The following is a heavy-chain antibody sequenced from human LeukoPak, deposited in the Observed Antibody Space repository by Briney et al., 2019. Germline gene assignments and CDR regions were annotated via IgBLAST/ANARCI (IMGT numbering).Heavy chain of an antibody. CDR3: ARGQQLVPHDY. D-gene: IGHD6-13*01. CDR2: ILYDGSNQ. Sequence: PGGSLRLSCAASGFTFSNYAMHWVRQAPGKGLEWVAVILYDGSNQYYADSVKGRFTISRDTSKNTLYLQMNSLRSEDTAVYYCARGQQLVPHDYWGQGTLVTVSS. V-gene: IGHV3-30-3*01. CDR1: GFTFSNYA. J-gene: IGHJ4*02.